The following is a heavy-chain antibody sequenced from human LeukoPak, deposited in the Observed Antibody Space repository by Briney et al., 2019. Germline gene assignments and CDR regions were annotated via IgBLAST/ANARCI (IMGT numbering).Heavy chain of an antibody. CDR2: IYTSGST. J-gene: IGHJ4*02. V-gene: IGHV4-4*07. Sequence: NPSETLSLTCTVSGGSISSYYWSWIRQPAGKGLEWIGRIYTSGSTNYNPSLKSRVTMSVDTSKNQFSLKLSSVTAADTAVYYCARRRPHIAARWRYYFDYWGQGTLVTVSS. CDR1: GGSISSYY. D-gene: IGHD6-6*01. CDR3: ARRRPHIAARWRYYFDY.